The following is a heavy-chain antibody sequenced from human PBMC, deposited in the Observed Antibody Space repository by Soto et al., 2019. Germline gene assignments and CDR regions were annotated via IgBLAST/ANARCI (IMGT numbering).Heavy chain of an antibody. J-gene: IGHJ3*02. CDR3: ATAIADDAFDI. V-gene: IGHV1-3*01. D-gene: IGHD2-2*01. CDR1: GYTFTSYA. Sequence: ASVKVSCKASGYTFTSYAMHWVRQAPGQRLEWMGWINAGNGNTKYSQKFQGRVTITRDTSASTAYMELSSPRSEDTAVYYCATAIADDAFDIWGRGTMVTVSS. CDR2: INAGNGNT.